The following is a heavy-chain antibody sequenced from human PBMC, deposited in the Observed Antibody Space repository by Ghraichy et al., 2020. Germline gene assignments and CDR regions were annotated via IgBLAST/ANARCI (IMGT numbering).Heavy chain of an antibody. V-gene: IGHV4-39*01. CDR1: GDSISSRSYY. D-gene: IGHD2-2*01. J-gene: IGHJ6*02. CDR2: IYYSGTT. CDR3: ARYCSTTSCQGYYYAMDV. Sequence: SQTLSLTCTVSGDSISSRSYYWGWVRQPPGKGLEWIGSIYYSGTTYYNPSLKSRVTISVDTSKNQFSLKLSSVTAADTAVYYCARYCSTTSCQGYYYAMDVWDQGTTVTVSS.